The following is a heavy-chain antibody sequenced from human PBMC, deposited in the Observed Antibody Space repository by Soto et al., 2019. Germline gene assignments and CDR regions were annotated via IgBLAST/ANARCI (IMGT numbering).Heavy chain of an antibody. Sequence: GGSLRLSCAASGFTFSSYSMNWVRQAPGKGLEWVSSISSSSSYIYYADSVKGRFTISRDNAKNSLYLQMNSLRAEDTAVYYCARLQYCSGGSCYSGNWFDPWGQGTLVTVSS. CDR3: ARLQYCSGGSCYSGNWFDP. CDR1: GFTFSSYS. V-gene: IGHV3-21*01. CDR2: ISSSSSYI. J-gene: IGHJ5*02. D-gene: IGHD2-15*01.